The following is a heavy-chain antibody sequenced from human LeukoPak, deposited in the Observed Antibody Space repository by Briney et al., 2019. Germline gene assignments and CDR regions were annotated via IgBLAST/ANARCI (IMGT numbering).Heavy chain of an antibody. Sequence: GGSLRLSCAASGFTVSSNYMSWVRQAPGKGLEWVSVIYSGGSTYYADSVKGRSTISRDNSKNTLYLQMNSLRAEDTAVYYCARVPESVPAAITARAYYGMDVWGQGTTVTVSS. CDR1: GFTVSSNY. CDR2: IYSGGST. V-gene: IGHV3-66*01. D-gene: IGHD2-2*01. CDR3: ARVPESVPAAITARAYYGMDV. J-gene: IGHJ6*02.